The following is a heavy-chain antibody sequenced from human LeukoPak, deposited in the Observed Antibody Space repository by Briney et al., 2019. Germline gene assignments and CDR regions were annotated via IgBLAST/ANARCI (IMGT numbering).Heavy chain of an antibody. D-gene: IGHD5-18*01. Sequence: ASVKVSCKASGYTFTSYGISWVRQAPGQGLEWMGWISAYNGNTNYAQKLQGRVTMTTDTSTSTAYMELRSLRSDDTAVYYCARDWGEDTAMVLGYWGQGTLVTVSS. V-gene: IGHV1-18*01. J-gene: IGHJ4*02. CDR2: ISAYNGNT. CDR3: ARDWGEDTAMVLGY. CDR1: GYTFTSYG.